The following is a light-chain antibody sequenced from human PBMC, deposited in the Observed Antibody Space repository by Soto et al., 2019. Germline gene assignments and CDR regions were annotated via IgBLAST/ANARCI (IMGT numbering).Light chain of an antibody. J-gene: IGKJ1*01. Sequence: DIQMTQSPSSLSASVGERVTITCRASQSISTYLNWYQQKPGKAPKVLIYAASSLQSGVPSRFSGSGSETDFNLTISSLQPEDSATYYCQQSYSTPTWTFGQGTKVEIK. CDR3: QQSYSTPTWT. CDR2: AAS. CDR1: QSISTY. V-gene: IGKV1-39*01.